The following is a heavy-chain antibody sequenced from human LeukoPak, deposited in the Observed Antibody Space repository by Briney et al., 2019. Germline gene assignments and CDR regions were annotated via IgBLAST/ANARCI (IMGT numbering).Heavy chain of an antibody. Sequence: SETLSLTCTVSGGSISSYYWSWIRQPPGKGLEWIGYIYYSGSTNYNPSLKSRVTISVDASKNQFSLKLSSVTAADTAVYYCARQWELLPHIDYWGQGTLVTVSS. CDR2: IYYSGST. D-gene: IGHD1-26*01. V-gene: IGHV4-59*08. CDR3: ARQWELLPHIDY. CDR1: GGSISSYY. J-gene: IGHJ4*02.